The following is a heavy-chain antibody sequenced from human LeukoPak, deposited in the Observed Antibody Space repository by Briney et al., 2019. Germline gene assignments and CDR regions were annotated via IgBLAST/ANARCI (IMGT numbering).Heavy chain of an antibody. D-gene: IGHD5-12*01. V-gene: IGHV3-23*01. CDR1: GFTFSSCG. CDR3: APSGSTWGLFDY. J-gene: IGHJ4*02. CDR2: LSDSGGST. Sequence: GGSLRLSCAASGFTFSSCGMSWVRQAPGKGLEWVSALSDSGGSTFYADSVKGRFTISRDNSKNTLYLQMNSLRAEDTAVYYCAPSGSTWGLFDYWGQGTLVTVSS.